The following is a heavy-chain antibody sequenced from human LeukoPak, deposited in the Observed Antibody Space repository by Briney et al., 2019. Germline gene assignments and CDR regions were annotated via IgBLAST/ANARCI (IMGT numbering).Heavy chain of an antibody. Sequence: GGSLRLSCAASGFTVSSNYMSWVRKAPGKGLEWVSVLYSGGNTYYADYVKGRFTISRDNSKNTLYLQMNSLRAEDTAVYYCAKDAQVAHLGYWGQGTLVTVSS. V-gene: IGHV3-53*01. CDR1: GFTVSSNY. J-gene: IGHJ4*02. D-gene: IGHD2-15*01. CDR2: LYSGGNT. CDR3: AKDAQVAHLGY.